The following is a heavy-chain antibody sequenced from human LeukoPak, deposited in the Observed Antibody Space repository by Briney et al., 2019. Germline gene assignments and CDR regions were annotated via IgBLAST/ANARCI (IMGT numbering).Heavy chain of an antibody. D-gene: IGHD2-2*01. Sequence: ASVKVSCKASGGTFSSYAISWVRQAPGQGLGWMGGIIPIFGTANYAQKFQGRVTITADESTSTAYMELSSLRSEDTAVYYCASGRDIVVVPAAVPTPGNFYYYYYMDVWGKGTTVTVSS. CDR3: ASGRDIVVVPAAVPTPGNFYYYYYMDV. J-gene: IGHJ6*03. CDR1: GGTFSSYA. V-gene: IGHV1-69*01. CDR2: IIPIFGTA.